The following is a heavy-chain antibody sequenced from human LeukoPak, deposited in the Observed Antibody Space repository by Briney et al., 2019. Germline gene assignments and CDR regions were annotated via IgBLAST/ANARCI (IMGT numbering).Heavy chain of an antibody. CDR1: GFTFGDYA. D-gene: IGHD4-23*01. J-gene: IGHJ4*02. CDR3: TRDPHYYHGNPHDF. V-gene: IGHV3-49*03. Sequence: GGALRLSRTASGFTFGDYALSWFRQAPGKGLEWLSFIRSKDHGGPTEYAASVKGRFTISRDDSTSIAYLQMNSLISEDTAVYFCTRDPHYYHGNPHDFWGQGTRVTVSS. CDR2: IRSKDHGGPT.